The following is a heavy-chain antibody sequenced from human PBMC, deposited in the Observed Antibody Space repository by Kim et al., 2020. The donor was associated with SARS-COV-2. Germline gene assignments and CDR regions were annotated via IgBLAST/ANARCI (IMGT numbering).Heavy chain of an antibody. CDR2: ISSSSSYT. J-gene: IGHJ6*02. Sequence: GGSLRLSCAASGFTFSDYYMSWIRQAPGKGLEWVSYISSSSSYTNYADSVKGRFTISRDNAKNSLYLQMNSLRAEDTAVYYCARVGYDYVWGSYRDYYYYYGMDGWGRRTTVTVSS. CDR1: GFTFSDYY. CDR3: ARVGYDYVWGSYRDYYYYYGMDG. D-gene: IGHD3-16*02. V-gene: IGHV3-11*05.